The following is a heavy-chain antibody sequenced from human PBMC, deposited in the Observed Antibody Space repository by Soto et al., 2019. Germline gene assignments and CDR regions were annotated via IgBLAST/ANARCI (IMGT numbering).Heavy chain of an antibody. CDR3: AKRRCGNPDDWFDP. D-gene: IGHD2-21*01. J-gene: IGHJ5*02. V-gene: IGHV5-51*01. CDR2: IYPGDSET. CDR1: RYTFTGYY. Sequence: ASVKVSCKPSRYTFTGYYMHCVRQAPGQGLEWMAIIYPGDSETKYSPSFQGQVTTSADKSINTAYLQWISLKASDTAMYYCAKRRCGNPDDWFDPWVQGTLVTVS.